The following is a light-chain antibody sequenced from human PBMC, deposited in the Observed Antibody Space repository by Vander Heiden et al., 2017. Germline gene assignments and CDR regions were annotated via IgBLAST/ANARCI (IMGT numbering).Light chain of an antibody. CDR3: QSYDSSLSAYV. V-gene: IGLV1-40*01. CDR2: GNS. J-gene: IGLJ1*01. Sequence: QSVLTHPPSVSGAPGQRVTISCTGSSSNIGAGYDVHWYQHLPGTVPKVLIYGNSNRPSGVPDRFSGSKSGTSASLAVTGLQAEDEADYYCQSYDSSLSAYVFGTGTKVTVL. CDR1: SSNIGAGYD.